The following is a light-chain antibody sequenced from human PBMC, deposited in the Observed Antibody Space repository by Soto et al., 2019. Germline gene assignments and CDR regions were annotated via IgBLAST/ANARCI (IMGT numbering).Light chain of an antibody. J-gene: IGKJ4*01. V-gene: IGKV3-20*01. CDR2: GAS. CDR1: QSVSSSY. Sequence: EIVLTQSPGTLSLSPGERATLSCRASQSVSSSYLAWYQQKPGQAPRLLIYGASSRATGIPDRFSGSGSGTDFTLTISRLEPEDFAVYYCLQYGKLTLGGGTNVDIK. CDR3: LQYGKLT.